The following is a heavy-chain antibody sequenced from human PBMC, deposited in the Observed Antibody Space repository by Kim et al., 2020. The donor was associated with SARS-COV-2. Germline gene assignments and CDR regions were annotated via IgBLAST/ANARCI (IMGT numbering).Heavy chain of an antibody. CDR3: AREGRQTRGYYYYGMDV. Sequence: GGSLRLSCAASGFTFSSYSMNWVRQAPGKGLEWVSSISSSSSYIYYADSVKGRFTISRDNAKNSLYLQMNSLRAEDTAVYYCAREGRQTRGYYYYGMDVWGQGTTVTVSS. CDR2: ISSSSSYI. J-gene: IGHJ6*02. D-gene: IGHD3-10*01. CDR1: GFTFSSYS. V-gene: IGHV3-21*04.